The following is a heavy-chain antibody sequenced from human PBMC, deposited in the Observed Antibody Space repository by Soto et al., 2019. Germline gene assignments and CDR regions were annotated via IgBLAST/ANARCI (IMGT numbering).Heavy chain of an antibody. CDR2: IYYSGST. CDR1: GGSISSSSYY. Sequence: PSETLSLTCTVSGGSISSSSYYWGWIRQPPGKGLEWIVSIYYSGSTYHNPSLKSRVTISIDTSKNQFSLKLSSVTAADTAVYYCATGPYYYDSSGLPGHSSGYYGMDVWGQGTTVTVSS. CDR3: ATGPYYYDSSGLPGHSSGYYGMDV. D-gene: IGHD3-22*01. V-gene: IGHV4-39*01. J-gene: IGHJ6*02.